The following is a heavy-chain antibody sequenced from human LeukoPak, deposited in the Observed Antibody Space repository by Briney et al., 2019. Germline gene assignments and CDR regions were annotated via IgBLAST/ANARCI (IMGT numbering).Heavy chain of an antibody. J-gene: IGHJ4*02. Sequence: PGGSLRLSCAASGFTFSSYGRHWVRQAPGKGLEWVAFIRYDGSNKYYADSVKGRFTISRDNSKNTLYLQMNSLRAEDTAVYYCAKGNPKWGYFDYWGQGTLVTVSS. V-gene: IGHV3-30*02. CDR1: GFTFSSYG. CDR3: AKGNPKWGYFDY. CDR2: IRYDGSNK. D-gene: IGHD7-27*01.